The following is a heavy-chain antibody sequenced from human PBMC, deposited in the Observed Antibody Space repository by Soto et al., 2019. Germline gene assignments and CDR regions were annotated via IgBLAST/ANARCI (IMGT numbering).Heavy chain of an antibody. D-gene: IGHD3-22*01. CDR2: IIPILNSV. CDR1: GYTFTSYG. J-gene: IGHJ4*02. V-gene: IGHV1-69*04. CDR3: GRGRRYYDSNGYYNYFDY. Sequence: SVKVSCKASGYTFTSYGISWVRQAPGQGLEWMGRIIPILNSVNYAQKFQGRVTITADKSTSTAYMELSSLRSEDTAVYYCGRGRRYYDSNGYYNYFDYWGQGTLVTVSS.